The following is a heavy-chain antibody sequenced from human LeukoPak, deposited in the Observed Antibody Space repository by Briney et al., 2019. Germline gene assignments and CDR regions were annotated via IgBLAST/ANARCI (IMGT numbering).Heavy chain of an antibody. CDR3: ARHASELRYFDWLYFQH. CDR1: GYSFTSYW. V-gene: IGHV5-10-1*01. J-gene: IGHJ1*01. CDR2: IDPSDSYT. Sequence: PGASLKISCKGSGYSFTSYWISWVRQMPGKGLEWMGRIDPSDSYTNYSPSFQGHVTISADKSISTAYLQWSSLKASDTAMYYCARHASELRYFDWLYFQHWGQGTLVTVSS. D-gene: IGHD3-9*01.